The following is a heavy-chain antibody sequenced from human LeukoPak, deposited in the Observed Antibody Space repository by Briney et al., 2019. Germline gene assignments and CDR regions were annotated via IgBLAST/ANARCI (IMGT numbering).Heavy chain of an antibody. V-gene: IGHV4-61*02. Sequence: PSQTLSLTCTVSGGSISSGSYYWSWIRQPAGKGLEWIGRIYTSGSTNYNPSLKSRVTISVDTSKNHFSLKLSSVTAADTAVYYCAREGALTISGVHDLWGRGTLVTVSS. CDR3: AREGALTISGVHDL. CDR1: GGSISSGSYY. D-gene: IGHD3-3*01. J-gene: IGHJ2*01. CDR2: IYTSGST.